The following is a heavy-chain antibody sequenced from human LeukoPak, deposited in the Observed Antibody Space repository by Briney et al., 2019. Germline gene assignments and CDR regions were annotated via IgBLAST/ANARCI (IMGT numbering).Heavy chain of an antibody. J-gene: IGHJ5*02. D-gene: IGHD3-10*01. CDR3: ARDQGWFGENWFDP. Sequence: PGGSLRLSCAASGFTFSSYSMNWVRQAPGKGLEWVSSISSSSSYIYYADSVKGRFTISRDNAKNSLYLQMNSLRAEDTAVYYCARDQGWFGENWFDPWGQGTLVTASS. CDR1: GFTFSSYS. V-gene: IGHV3-21*01. CDR2: ISSSSSYI.